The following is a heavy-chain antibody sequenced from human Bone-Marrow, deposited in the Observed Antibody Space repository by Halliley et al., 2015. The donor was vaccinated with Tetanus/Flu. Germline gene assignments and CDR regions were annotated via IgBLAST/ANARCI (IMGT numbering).Heavy chain of an antibody. J-gene: IGHJ1*01. Sequence: AISGSGDATYFADSVKGRFTISRDNSRSMLYLQMNALRAEDTALYYCAKDGWLGFQPAEHFQQWGQGTLVTVSS. CDR3: AKDGWLGFQPAEHFQQ. D-gene: IGHD6-19*01. V-gene: IGHV3-23*01. CDR2: ISGSGDAT.